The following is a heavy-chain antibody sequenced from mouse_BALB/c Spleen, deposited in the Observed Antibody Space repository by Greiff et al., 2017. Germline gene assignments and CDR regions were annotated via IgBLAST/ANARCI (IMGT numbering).Heavy chain of an antibody. CDR3: AIRALITTAMDY. V-gene: IGHV1-54*01. CDR2: INPGSGGT. CDR1: GYAFTNYL. J-gene: IGHJ4*01. Sequence: QVQLKESGAELVRPGTSVKVSCKASGYAFTNYLIEWVKQRPGQGLEWIGVINPGSGGTNYNEKFKGKATLTADKSSSTAYMQLSSLTSDDSAVYFCAIRALITTAMDYWGQGTSVTVSS. D-gene: IGHD1-1*01.